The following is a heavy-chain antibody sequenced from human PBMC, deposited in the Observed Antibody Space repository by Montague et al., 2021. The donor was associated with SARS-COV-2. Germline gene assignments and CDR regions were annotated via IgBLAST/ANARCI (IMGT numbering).Heavy chain of an antibody. D-gene: IGHD2/OR15-2a*01. V-gene: IGHV4-31*03. CDR3: ARVRLFYYLDY. CDR1: GTSIRSGGYY. J-gene: IGHJ4*02. CDR2: IFHTGRA. Sequence: TLSLTCTVSGTSIRSGGYYWTWIRQHPGKGLEWIGYIFHTGRAYYNPSLETRVNISVDTSNNLFSLGLSSVTAADTAMYFCARVRLFYYLDYWGQGTLGTVSS.